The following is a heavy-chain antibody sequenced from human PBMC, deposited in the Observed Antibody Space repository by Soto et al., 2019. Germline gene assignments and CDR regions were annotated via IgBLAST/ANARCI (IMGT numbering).Heavy chain of an antibody. D-gene: IGHD5-12*01. CDR1: GGSISSSNYY. J-gene: IGHJ6*03. CDR2: ISYGGSA. CDR3: AGHVGARVYRGYAVYYYNYYMDV. Sequence: SETLSLTCTVSGGSISSSNYYWGWIRQPPGKGLEWIGSISYGGSAYYNPSLKSRVTISVDTSKKEFSLRLSSVTAPDTAVYYCAGHVGARVYRGYAVYYYNYYMDVWGKGTTVTVSS. V-gene: IGHV4-39*01.